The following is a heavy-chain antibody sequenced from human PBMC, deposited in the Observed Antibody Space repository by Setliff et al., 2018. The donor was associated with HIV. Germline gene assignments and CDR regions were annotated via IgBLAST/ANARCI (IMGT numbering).Heavy chain of an antibody. Sequence: SETLSLTCTIPGGSISGHYWSWIRQPPGKGLEWFGYVYYSGSTNDNPSLKSRVTISLDTSRNHFSLSLSSVTAADTAVYYCARGGPSSRYFDSWGQGTLVTVS. D-gene: IGHD3-16*02. CDR3: ARGGPSSRYFDS. CDR1: GGSISGHY. CDR2: VYYSGST. V-gene: IGHV4-59*11. J-gene: IGHJ4*02.